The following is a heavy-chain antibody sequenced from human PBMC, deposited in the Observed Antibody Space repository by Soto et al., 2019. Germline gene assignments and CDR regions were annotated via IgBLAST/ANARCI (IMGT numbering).Heavy chain of an antibody. CDR2: INAGNGNT. D-gene: IGHD2-21*01. CDR1: GYTFTSYA. V-gene: IGHV1-3*01. Sequence: QVQLVQSGAEVKKPGASVKVSCKASGYTFTSYAMHWVRQAPGQRLEWMGWINAGNGNTKYSQKFQGRVTITRDTSASTAYIELSSLRSEDTAVYYCARGGFYSGHDYWGQGTLVTVSS. J-gene: IGHJ4*02. CDR3: ARGGFYSGHDY.